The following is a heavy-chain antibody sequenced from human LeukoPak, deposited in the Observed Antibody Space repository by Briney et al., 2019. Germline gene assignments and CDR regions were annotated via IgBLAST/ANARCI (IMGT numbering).Heavy chain of an antibody. V-gene: IGHV3-23*01. CDR1: GFTFSAYA. CDR3: ARNYGGNFRPPDS. Sequence: GGSLRLSRAASGFTFSAYAMSWVRQAPGKGLECVAVISGPATSAYYADSVKGRFTISRDNSMTALYLQMTSLRAEDTAAYYCARNYGGNFRPPDSWGQGMLVTVSS. J-gene: IGHJ4*02. D-gene: IGHD4-23*01. CDR2: ISGPATSA.